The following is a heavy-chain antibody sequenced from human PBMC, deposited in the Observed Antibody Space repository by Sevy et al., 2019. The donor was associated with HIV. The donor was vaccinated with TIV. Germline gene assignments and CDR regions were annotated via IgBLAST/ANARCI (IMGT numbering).Heavy chain of an antibody. Sequence: SETLSLTCTVSGGSISSYYWNWIRQSPGKGLEWIAYIAYSGRTNYNPSLKSRVTISVDTSKNQFSLKLSYVTAADTAVYYCAGGIFSYGDWRAFDYWGQGNLVTVSS. J-gene: IGHJ4*02. CDR3: AGGIFSYGDWRAFDY. D-gene: IGHD5-18*01. CDR2: IAYSGRT. CDR1: GGSISSYY. V-gene: IGHV4-59*01.